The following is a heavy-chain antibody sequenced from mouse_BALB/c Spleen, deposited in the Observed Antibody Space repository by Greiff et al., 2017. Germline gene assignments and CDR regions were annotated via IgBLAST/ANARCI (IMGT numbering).Heavy chain of an antibody. CDR3: AREYGNYAWFAY. V-gene: IGHV3-2*02. D-gene: IGHD2-1*01. CDR1: GYSITSDYA. CDR2: ISYSGST. J-gene: IGHJ3*01. Sequence: EVKLVESGPGLVKPSQSLSLTCTVTGYSITSDYAWNWIRQFPGNKLEWMGYISYSGSTSYNPSLKSRISITRDTSKNQFFLQLNSVTTEDTATYYCAREYGNYAWFAYWGQGTLVTVSA.